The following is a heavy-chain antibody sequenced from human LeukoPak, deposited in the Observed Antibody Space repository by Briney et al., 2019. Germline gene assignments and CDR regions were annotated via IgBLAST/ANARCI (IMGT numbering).Heavy chain of an antibody. J-gene: IGHJ4*02. V-gene: IGHV1-46*01. D-gene: IGHD3-22*01. CDR2: INPSGGST. Sequence: ASVKVSCKASGYTFTSYYMHWVRQAPGQGLEWMGIINPSGGSTSYAQKFQGRVTMTRDTSTSTVYMELSSLRSEDTAVYYCAKGLPYESRAYYDRLFDEWGQGTLVTVSS. CDR1: GYTFTSYY. CDR3: AKGLPYESRAYYDRLFDE.